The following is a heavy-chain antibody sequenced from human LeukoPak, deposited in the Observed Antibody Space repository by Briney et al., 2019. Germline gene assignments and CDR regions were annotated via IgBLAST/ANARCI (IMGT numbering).Heavy chain of an antibody. J-gene: IGHJ4*02. CDR3: ARDHGGSGLLWFGYY. CDR2: IYYNGNT. CDR1: GFTVSSNY. V-gene: IGHV4-31*02. Sequence: LRLSCAASGFTVSSNYMSWIRQHPGKGLEWIGYIYYNGNTYYNPSLKSRIAISVDTSKNQISLKLSSVTAADTAVYYCARDHGGSGLLWFGYYWGQGILVTVSS. D-gene: IGHD3-10*01.